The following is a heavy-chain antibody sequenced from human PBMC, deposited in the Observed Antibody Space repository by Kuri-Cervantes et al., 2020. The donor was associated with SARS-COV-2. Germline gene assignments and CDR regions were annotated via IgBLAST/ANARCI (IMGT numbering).Heavy chain of an antibody. V-gene: IGHV4-61*01. CDR2: IYYSGST. D-gene: IGHD6-13*01. Sequence: SETLSLTCTVSGGSVSSGSYYWSWIRQPPGKGLEWIGYIYYSGSTNYNPSLKSRVTMSVDTSKNQFSLKLSSVTAADTAVYYCARAGYSSTRGWFDPWGQGTLVTVSS. CDR1: GGSVSSGSYY. CDR3: ARAGYSSTRGWFDP. J-gene: IGHJ5*02.